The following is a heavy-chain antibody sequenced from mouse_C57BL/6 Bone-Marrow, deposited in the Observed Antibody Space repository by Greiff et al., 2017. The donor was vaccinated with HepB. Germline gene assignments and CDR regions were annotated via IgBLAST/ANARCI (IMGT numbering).Heavy chain of an antibody. CDR2: ISSGSSTI. D-gene: IGHD3-2*02. Sequence: EVKLMESGGGLVKPGGSLKLSCAASGFTFSDYGMHWVRQAPEKGLEWVAYISSGSSTIYYADTVKGRFTISRDNAKNTLFLQMTSLRSEDTAMYYCARGTAQATPFAYWGQGTLVTVSA. CDR3: ARGTAQATPFAY. CDR1: GFTFSDYG. V-gene: IGHV5-17*01. J-gene: IGHJ3*01.